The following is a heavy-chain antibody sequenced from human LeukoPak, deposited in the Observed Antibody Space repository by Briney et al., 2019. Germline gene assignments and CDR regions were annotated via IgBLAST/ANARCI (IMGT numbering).Heavy chain of an antibody. CDR1: GYTFTSYY. CDR3: AKDQTRGYSGYDIDY. J-gene: IGHJ4*02. D-gene: IGHD5-12*01. Sequence: ASVKVSCKASGYTFTSYYMHWVRQAPGQGLEWMGIINPSGGSTSYAQKFQGRVTMTRDMSTSTVYMELSSLRAEDTAVYYCAKDQTRGYSGYDIDYWGQGTLVTVSS. CDR2: INPSGGST. V-gene: IGHV1-46*01.